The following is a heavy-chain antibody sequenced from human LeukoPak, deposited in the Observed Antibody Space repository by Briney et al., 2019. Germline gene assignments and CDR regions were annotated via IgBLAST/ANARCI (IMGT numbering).Heavy chain of an antibody. D-gene: IGHD2-21*02. CDR2: IYYSGST. V-gene: IGHV4-31*03. J-gene: IGHJ5*02. CDR3: AFLAYCGGDCSGGFDP. Sequence: SETLSLTCTVSGGSISSGGYYWSWIRQHPGKGLEWIGYIYYSGSTYYNPSLKSRVTISVDTSKNQFSLKLSSVTAADTAVYYCAFLAYCGGDCSGGFDPWGQGTLVTVS. CDR1: GGSISSGGYY.